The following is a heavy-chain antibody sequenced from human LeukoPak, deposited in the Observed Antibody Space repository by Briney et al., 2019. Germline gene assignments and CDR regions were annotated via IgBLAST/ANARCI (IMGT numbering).Heavy chain of an antibody. Sequence: GGSLRLSCAASGFIFSNYGMSWVRQAPGKGLEWVSSISFSSTHIYYADSIQGRFTISRDNAENSLYLQMNSLRAEDTAVYYCAKDRWYYYDSSGSPPGMYAFDIWGQGTMVTVSS. D-gene: IGHD3-22*01. J-gene: IGHJ3*02. CDR1: GFIFSNYG. CDR2: ISFSSTHI. V-gene: IGHV3-21*06. CDR3: AKDRWYYYDSSGSPPGMYAFDI.